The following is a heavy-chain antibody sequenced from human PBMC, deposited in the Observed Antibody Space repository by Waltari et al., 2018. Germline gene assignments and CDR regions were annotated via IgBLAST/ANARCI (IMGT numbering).Heavy chain of an antibody. D-gene: IGHD1-7*01. CDR2: IYSGGST. Sequence: EVQLVETGGGLIQPGGSLRLSCAHSGFTVSSNSMSWVRPAPGKGLEWVSIIYSGGSTYYADSVKGRFTISRDNSKNTLYLQMNSLRAEDTAVYYCARGITGTSDYFYYMDVWGKGTTVTVSS. CDR1: GFTVSSNS. CDR3: ARGITGTSDYFYYMDV. V-gene: IGHV3-53*02. J-gene: IGHJ6*03.